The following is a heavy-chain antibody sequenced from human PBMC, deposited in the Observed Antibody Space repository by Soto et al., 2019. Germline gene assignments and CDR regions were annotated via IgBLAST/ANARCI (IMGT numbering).Heavy chain of an antibody. J-gene: IGHJ4*02. CDR1: GFTFSSYG. V-gene: IGHV3-33*01. CDR3: ARVGITGPTVRGFDY. CDR2: IWFDGSNK. Sequence: QVQLVESGGGVVQPGRSLRLSCAASGFTFSSYGMHWVRQAPGKGLEWVALIWFDGSNKYYADSVKGRFTISRDNSRNTLYLQRNSLSAEDTAIYYCARVGITGPTVRGFDYWGQGTLVTVSS. D-gene: IGHD1-20*01.